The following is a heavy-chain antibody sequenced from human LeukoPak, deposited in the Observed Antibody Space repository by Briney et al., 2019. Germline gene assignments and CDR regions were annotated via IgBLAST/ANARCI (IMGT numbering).Heavy chain of an antibody. D-gene: IGHD2/OR15-2a*01. Sequence: GGSLRLSCAASGFTFSSYAMSWVRQAPGKGLEWVATIVSDGYKAYYADSVKGRFAISIANSQNTVHLQMNSLRPEDTATYYCAKEIVFLFGDPWGQGALVTVSS. CDR3: AKEIVFLFGDP. J-gene: IGHJ5*02. CDR1: GFTFSSYA. CDR2: IVSDGYKA. V-gene: IGHV3-23*01.